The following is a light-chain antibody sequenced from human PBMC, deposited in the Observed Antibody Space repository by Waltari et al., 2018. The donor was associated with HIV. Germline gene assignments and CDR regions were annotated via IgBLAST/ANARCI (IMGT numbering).Light chain of an antibody. CDR3: QSYDSSLSGSVV. V-gene: IGLV1-40*01. CDR1: SSNIGAGYD. CDR2: GDN. J-gene: IGLJ2*01. Sequence: QSVLTQPPSVSGAPGQRVTISCTGSSSNIGAGYDVHWYRQLPGTAPKLLIYGDNNRPPGVPDLFSGSKSGTSSSLAITGLQAEDEANYYCQSYDSSLSGSVVFGGGTKLTVL.